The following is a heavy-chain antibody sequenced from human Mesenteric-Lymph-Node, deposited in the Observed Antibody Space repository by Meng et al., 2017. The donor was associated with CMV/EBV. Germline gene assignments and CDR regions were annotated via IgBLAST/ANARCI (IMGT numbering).Heavy chain of an antibody. J-gene: IGHJ4*02. D-gene: IGHD5-18*01. CDR1: GFTFSDHY. Sequence: GGSLRLSCAASGFTFSDHYMSWFRQAPGKGLEWVAFIRYDGSNKCYADSVKGRFTISRDNSKNTLYVQMNSLRAEDTAVYHCARDLPSGYNYGYDGFDYWGQGTLVTVSS. V-gene: IGHV3-30*02. CDR3: ARDLPSGYNYGYDGFDY. CDR2: IRYDGSNK.